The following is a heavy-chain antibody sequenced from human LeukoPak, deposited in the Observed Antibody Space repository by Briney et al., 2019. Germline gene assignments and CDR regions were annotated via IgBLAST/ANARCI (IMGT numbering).Heavy chain of an antibody. V-gene: IGHV4-59*01. CDR2: IYYSGST. J-gene: IGHJ3*02. CDR3: ARVESSSGYCSSTSCQGAFDI. Sequence: KPSETLSLTCTVSGGSISSYYWSWIRQPPGKGLEWIGYIYYSGSTNYNPSLKSRVTISVDTSKNQFSLKLSSVTAADTAVYYCARVESSSGYCSSTSCQGAFDIWGQGTMVTVSS. D-gene: IGHD2-2*01. CDR1: GGSISSYY.